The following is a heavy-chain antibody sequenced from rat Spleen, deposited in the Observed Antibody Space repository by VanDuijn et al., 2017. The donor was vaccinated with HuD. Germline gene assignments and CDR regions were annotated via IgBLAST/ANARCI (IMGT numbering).Heavy chain of an antibody. D-gene: IGHD1-10*01. CDR1: GFTFSTFP. CDR2: ISYDGSST. J-gene: IGHJ3*01. V-gene: IGHV5-29*01. Sequence: EVQLVESGGGLVQPGRSLKLSCAASGFTFSTFPMAWVRQAPTKGLEWVATISYDGSSTYYRDSVKGRFTISRDNAKSTLYLQMDSLRSEDTATYYCATRGNNPFAYWGQGTLVTVSS. CDR3: ATRGNNPFAY.